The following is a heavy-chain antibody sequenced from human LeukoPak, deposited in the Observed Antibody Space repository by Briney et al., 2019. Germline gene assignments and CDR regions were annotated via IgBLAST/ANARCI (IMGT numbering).Heavy chain of an antibody. Sequence: GGSLRLSCAASGFTLSSYAMNWVRQAPGKGLEWVANIKQDGREKYYVDSVKGRFTISRDNAKNSLYLQMNSLRAEDTAVYYCARVEDYDILTGFDYWGQGTLVTVSS. CDR3: ARVEDYDILTGFDY. V-gene: IGHV3-7*01. D-gene: IGHD3-9*01. CDR2: IKQDGREK. J-gene: IGHJ4*02. CDR1: GFTLSSYA.